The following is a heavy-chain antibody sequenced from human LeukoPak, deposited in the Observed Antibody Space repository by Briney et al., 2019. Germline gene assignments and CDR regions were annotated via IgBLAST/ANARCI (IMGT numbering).Heavy chain of an antibody. V-gene: IGHV4-39*07. D-gene: IGHD1-26*01. CDR2: FYYTGST. Sequence: SETLSLTCSVSGDSITSTSYYWGWIRQPPGKGLEWIGSFYYTGSTFYSPSLKSRVTISVDTSKNQFSLKLSSVTAADTAVYYCERGEGYYDYMDVWGKGTTDTVSS. J-gene: IGHJ6*03. CDR1: GDSITSTSYY. CDR3: ERGEGYYDYMDV.